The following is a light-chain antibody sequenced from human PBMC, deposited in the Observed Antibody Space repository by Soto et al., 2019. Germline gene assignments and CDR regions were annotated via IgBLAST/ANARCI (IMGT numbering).Light chain of an antibody. CDR3: QAWHSTTPVI. CDR2: QDG. Sequence: SYELTQPPSVSVSPGQTASITCSGEKLGDTYTCWYQQKPGQSPVLVIYQDGKRPSGIPERFSGSSSGNTATLTISGTQAMDEADYYFQAWHSTTPVIFGGGTKLTVL. J-gene: IGLJ2*01. CDR1: KLGDTY. V-gene: IGLV3-1*01.